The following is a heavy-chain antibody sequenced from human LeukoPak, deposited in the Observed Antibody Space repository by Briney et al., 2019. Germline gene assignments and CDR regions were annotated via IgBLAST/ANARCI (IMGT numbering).Heavy chain of an antibody. CDR1: GFTFSSYG. D-gene: IGHD2-2*01. CDR3: AKPDIVVVPAAIVS. V-gene: IGHV3-30*02. Sequence: GGSLRLSCAASGFTFSSYGMHWVRQAPGKGLKWVAFIRYDGSNKYYADSVKGRFTISRDNSKNTLYLQMNSLRAEDTAVYYCAKPDIVVVPAAIVSWGQGTLVTVSS. J-gene: IGHJ5*02. CDR2: IRYDGSNK.